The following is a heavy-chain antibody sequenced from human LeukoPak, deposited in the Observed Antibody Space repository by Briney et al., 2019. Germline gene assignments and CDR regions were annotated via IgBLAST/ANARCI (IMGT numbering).Heavy chain of an antibody. CDR1: GGTFSSYA. Sequence: ASVKVSCKASGGTFSSYAISWVRQAPGQGLEWMGRIIPILGIANYAQKFQGRVTITADKSTSTAYMELSSLRSEDTAVYYFARGAIQLWTFDYWGQGTLVTVSS. CDR3: ARGAIQLWTFDY. CDR2: IIPILGIA. V-gene: IGHV1-69*04. D-gene: IGHD5-18*01. J-gene: IGHJ4*02.